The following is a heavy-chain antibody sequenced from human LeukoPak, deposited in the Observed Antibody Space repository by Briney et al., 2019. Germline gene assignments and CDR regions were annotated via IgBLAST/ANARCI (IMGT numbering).Heavy chain of an antibody. D-gene: IGHD1-26*01. CDR1: GFTFSSYA. CDR2: ISGSGGST. CDR3: ARDSSGSYSTFDY. V-gene: IGHV3-23*01. J-gene: IGHJ4*02. Sequence: GGSLRLSCAASGFTFSSYAMSWVRQAPGKGLEWVSAISGSGGSTYYADSVKGRFTISRDNSKNTLYLQMNSLRAEDTAVYYCARDSSGSYSTFDYWGQGTLVTVSS.